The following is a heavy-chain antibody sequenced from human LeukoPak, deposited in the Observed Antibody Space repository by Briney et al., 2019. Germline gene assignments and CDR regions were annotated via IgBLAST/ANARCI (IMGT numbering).Heavy chain of an antibody. J-gene: IGHJ5*02. CDR2: INHRAST. Sequence: SETLSLTCAAYGGSFSGYNWSWIRQPPGKGLEWIGEINHRASTNYNPSFKSRVTISVDTSKNQFSLELSSVTAADTAVYYCAGSIIVATEENWFDPWGQGTLVTVSS. CDR3: AGSIIVATEENWFDP. V-gene: IGHV4-34*01. D-gene: IGHD5-12*01. CDR1: GGSFSGYN.